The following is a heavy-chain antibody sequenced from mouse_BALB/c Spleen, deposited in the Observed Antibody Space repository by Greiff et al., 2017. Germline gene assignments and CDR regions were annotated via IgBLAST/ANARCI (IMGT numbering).Heavy chain of an antibody. D-gene: IGHD1-1*01. J-gene: IGHJ1*01. CDR2: ISSGGSYT. CDR3: ASTTVVARYFDV. CDR1: GFTFSSYA. Sequence: EVKLQESGGGLVKPGGSLKLSCAASGFTFSSYAMSWVRQTPEKRLEWVATISSGGSYTYYPDSVKGRFTISRDNAKNTLYLQMSSLRSEDTAMYYCASTTVVARYFDVWGAGTTVTVSS. V-gene: IGHV5-9-3*01.